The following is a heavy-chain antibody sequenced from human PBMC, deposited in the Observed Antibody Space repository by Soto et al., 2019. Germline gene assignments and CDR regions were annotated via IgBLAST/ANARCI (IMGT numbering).Heavy chain of an antibody. CDR1: GYTFTSYG. J-gene: IGHJ5*02. CDR3: AREISRRSDGWYPYHWFDP. D-gene: IGHD6-19*01. V-gene: IGHV1-18*01. CDR2: ISAYNGNT. Sequence: ASVKVSCKASGYTFTSYGISWVRQAPGQGLEWMGWISAYNGNTNYAQKLQGRVTMTTDTSTSTAYMELRSLRSDDTAVYYCAREISRRSDGWYPYHWFDPWGQGTLVTVSS.